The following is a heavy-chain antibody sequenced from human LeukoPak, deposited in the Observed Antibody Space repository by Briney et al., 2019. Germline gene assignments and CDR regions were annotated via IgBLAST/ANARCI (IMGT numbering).Heavy chain of an antibody. J-gene: IGHJ4*02. Sequence: SETLSLTCTVSGGSISSYYWSWIRQPPGKGLEWIGYIYYSGSTNYNPSLKSRVTISVDTSKNQFSLKLTSMTAADTAVYYCARDRSYGYFDYWGQGTLVTVSS. CDR1: GGSISSYY. V-gene: IGHV4-59*01. D-gene: IGHD5-18*01. CDR3: ARDRSYGYFDY. CDR2: IYYSGST.